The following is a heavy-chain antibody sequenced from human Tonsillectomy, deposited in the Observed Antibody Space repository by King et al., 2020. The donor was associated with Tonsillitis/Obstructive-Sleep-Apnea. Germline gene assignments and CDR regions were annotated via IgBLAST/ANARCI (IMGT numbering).Heavy chain of an antibody. V-gene: IGHV3-11*01. J-gene: IGHJ4*02. D-gene: IGHD7-27*01. CDR3: ARHILGNYPDY. CDR2: IRSSGSTI. Sequence: QGQLVQSGGGLVKPGGSLRLSCAASGFTFSDYYMSWIRQAPGKGLEWVSYIRSSGSTIYYADSVKCRFTISRDNAKNSLYLQMNSLRAEDTAMYYCARHILGNYPDYWGQGTLVTVSS. CDR1: GFTFSDYY.